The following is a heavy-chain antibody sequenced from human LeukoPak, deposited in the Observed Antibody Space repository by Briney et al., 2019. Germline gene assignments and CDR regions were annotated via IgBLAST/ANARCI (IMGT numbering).Heavy chain of an antibody. CDR3: ARGRGYCSSTSCYTGGPFDY. J-gene: IGHJ4*02. D-gene: IGHD2-2*02. CDR2: INHSGST. CDR1: GGSISSYY. Sequence: SETLSLTCTVSGGSISSYYWSWIRQPPGKGLEWIGEINHSGSTNYNPSLKSRVTISVDTSKNQFSLKLSSVTAADTAVYYCARGRGYCSSTSCYTGGPFDYWGQGTLVTVSS. V-gene: IGHV4-34*01.